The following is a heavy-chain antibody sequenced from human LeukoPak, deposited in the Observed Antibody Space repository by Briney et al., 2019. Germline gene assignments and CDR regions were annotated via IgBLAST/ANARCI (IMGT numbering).Heavy chain of an antibody. Sequence: PGRSLRLSCTASGFTFGDYAMSWVRQAPGKGLEWVGFIRSKAYGGTTEYAASVKGRFTISRDDSKSIAYLQMNSLKTEDTAVYYCSIQLWLLDYYYYGTDVWGQGTTVTVSS. CDR3: SIQLWLLDYYYYGTDV. CDR1: GFTFGDYA. J-gene: IGHJ6*02. CDR2: IRSKAYGGTT. D-gene: IGHD5-18*01. V-gene: IGHV3-49*04.